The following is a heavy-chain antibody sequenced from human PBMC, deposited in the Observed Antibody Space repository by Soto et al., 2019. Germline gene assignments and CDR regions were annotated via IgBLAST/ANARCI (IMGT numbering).Heavy chain of an antibody. V-gene: IGHV4-4*02. J-gene: IGHJ5*02. CDR1: GGSISSSNW. Sequence: QVQLQESGPGLVKPSGTLSLTCAVSGGSISSSNWWSWVRQPPGKGLEWIGEIYHSGSTHYNPSPQSRATPSADTSKPPFSLKLSPVTAADTAVYSCAPAGIAAAGTRWFAPWGQGTLVTVSS. D-gene: IGHD6-13*01. CDR2: IYHSGST. CDR3: APAGIAAAGTRWFAP.